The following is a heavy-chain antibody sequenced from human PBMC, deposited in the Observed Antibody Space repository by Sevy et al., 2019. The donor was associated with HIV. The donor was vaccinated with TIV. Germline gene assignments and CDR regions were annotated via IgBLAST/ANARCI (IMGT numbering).Heavy chain of an antibody. V-gene: IGHV3-7*01. Sequence: GGSLRLSCAASGFTFSSYWMSWVRQAPGKGLEWVATMKEDGSEKSYVDSVKGRFTISRDNAKNSLYLQMNSLRVDVTALYYCVREGLGGFSYSLDRWGQGTLVTVSS. D-gene: IGHD5-18*01. CDR2: MKEDGSEK. CDR3: VREGLGGFSYSLDR. CDR1: GFTFSSYW. J-gene: IGHJ5*02.